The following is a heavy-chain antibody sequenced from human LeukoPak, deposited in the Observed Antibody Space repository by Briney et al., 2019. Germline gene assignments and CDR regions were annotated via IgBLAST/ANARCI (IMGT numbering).Heavy chain of an antibody. Sequence: PGGSLRLSCAASGFTFSSSAMSWVRQVPGKGLEWVSAISGSGGSTYYADSVKGRFTISRDNSKSTLYLQMNSLRAEDTAVYYCAKGGKYSSSYWGQGTLVTVSS. CDR2: ISGSGGST. D-gene: IGHD6-6*01. J-gene: IGHJ4*02. V-gene: IGHV3-23*01. CDR1: GFTFSSSA. CDR3: AKGGKYSSSY.